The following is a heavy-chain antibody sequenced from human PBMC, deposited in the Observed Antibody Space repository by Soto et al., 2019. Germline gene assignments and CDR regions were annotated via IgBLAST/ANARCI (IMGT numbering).Heavy chain of an antibody. CDR1: GLSFSTHS. CDR3: ARNRDPSSKTHGMDV. Sequence: GGSLRLSCTPSGLSFSTHSMNWVRQAPGKGLEWVSSISSSSYYIYYADSVKGRFTISRDNAKNTLFLQMNSLRADDTAVYYCARNRDPSSKTHGMDVWGQGTTVTVSS. CDR2: ISSSSYYI. V-gene: IGHV3-21*06. J-gene: IGHJ6*02.